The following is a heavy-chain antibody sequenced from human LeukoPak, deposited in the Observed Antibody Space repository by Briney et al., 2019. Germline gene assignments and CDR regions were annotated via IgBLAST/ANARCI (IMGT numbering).Heavy chain of an antibody. D-gene: IGHD3-22*01. Sequence: SETLSLTCTVAGGSISSSSYYWGWIRQPPGKGLEWIGSIYYSGSTYYNPSLKSRVTTSVDTSKNQFSLKLSSVTAADTAVYYCARSSGYSRGAMDVWGKGTTVTVSS. V-gene: IGHV4-39*07. CDR2: IYYSGST. CDR3: ARSSGYSRGAMDV. J-gene: IGHJ6*03. CDR1: GGSISSSSYY.